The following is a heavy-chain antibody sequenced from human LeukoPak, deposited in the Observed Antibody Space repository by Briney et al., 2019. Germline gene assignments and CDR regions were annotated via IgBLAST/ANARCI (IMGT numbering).Heavy chain of an antibody. CDR1: GIILSDHW. Sequence: PGGSLRLTCVASGIILSDHWMYWVRHGPERGLAHVSRIESDASRTTYADSVKGRFTISRDNSKNTLYLQMDSLRPEDTAVYYCARDFLRGAPDYFDQWGQGTLVTVSS. J-gene: IGHJ4*02. CDR3: ARDFLRGAPDYFDQ. V-gene: IGHV3-74*03. D-gene: IGHD3-10*01. CDR2: IESDASRT.